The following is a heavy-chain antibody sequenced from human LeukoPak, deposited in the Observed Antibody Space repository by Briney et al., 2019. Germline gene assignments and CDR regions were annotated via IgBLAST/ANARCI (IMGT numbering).Heavy chain of an antibody. Sequence: PGGSLRLSRAASGFTFSSYEMNWVRQAPGKGLGWVSYISSSGSTIYYADSVKGRFTISRDNAKNSLYLQMNSLRAEDTAVYYCARGSVYYYDSSGHWGYWGQGTLVTVSS. D-gene: IGHD3-22*01. CDR2: ISSSGSTI. CDR3: ARGSVYYYDSSGHWGY. J-gene: IGHJ4*02. V-gene: IGHV3-48*03. CDR1: GFTFSSYE.